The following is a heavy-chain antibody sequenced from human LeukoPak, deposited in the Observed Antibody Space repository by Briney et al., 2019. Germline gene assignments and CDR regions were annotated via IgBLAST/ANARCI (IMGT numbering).Heavy chain of an antibody. D-gene: IGHD2-2*01. J-gene: IGHJ3*02. Sequence: SVKVSCKASGGTFSSYAISWVRQAPGQGLEWMGGIIPIFCTANYAQKFQGRVTITADESTSTAYMELSSLRSEDTAVYYCARARLADCSSTSCYAWYSGYDRIDAFDIWGQGTMVTVSS. CDR1: GGTFSSYA. CDR3: ARARLADCSSTSCYAWYSGYDRIDAFDI. CDR2: IIPIFCTA. V-gene: IGHV1-69*13.